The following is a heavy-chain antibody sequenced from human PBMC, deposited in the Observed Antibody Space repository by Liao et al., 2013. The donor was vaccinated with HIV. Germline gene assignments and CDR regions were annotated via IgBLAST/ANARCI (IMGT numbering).Heavy chain of an antibody. V-gene: IGHV4-59*02. D-gene: IGHD5-12*01. J-gene: IGHJ6*04. CDR3: ARRDIDMRGHGMDV. CDR2: VFYSGNT. Sequence: QVQLQQSGPGLVKPSETLSLTCTVAGGSVNGYWWSWIRQPPGKGLEWIGDVFYSGNTNYSPSLKSRVTMSVDTSKNQFSLNLSSVTATDTAVYYCARRDIDMRGHGMDVWDAGTTVTVSS. CDR1: GGSVNGYW.